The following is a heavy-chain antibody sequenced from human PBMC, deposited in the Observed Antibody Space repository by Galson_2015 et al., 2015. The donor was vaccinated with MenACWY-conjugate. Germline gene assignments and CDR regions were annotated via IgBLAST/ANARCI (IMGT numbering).Heavy chain of an antibody. CDR1: GYSFTSYW. Sequence: QSGAEVKKPGESLRISCKGSGYSFTSYWISWVRQMPGKGLEWMGRIDPSDSYTNYSPSFQGHVTISADKSISTAYPQWSSLKASGTAMYYCARQVDYDKYYFDYWGQGTLVTVSS. V-gene: IGHV5-10-1*01. CDR3: ARQVDYDKYYFDY. J-gene: IGHJ4*02. CDR2: IDPSDSYT. D-gene: IGHD3-16*01.